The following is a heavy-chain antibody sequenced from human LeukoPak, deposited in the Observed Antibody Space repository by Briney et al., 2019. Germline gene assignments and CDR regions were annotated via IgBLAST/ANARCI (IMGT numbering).Heavy chain of an antibody. D-gene: IGHD3-10*01. CDR1: GYTFTSYY. CDR3: ARAIRGDFDP. Sequence: ASVKVSCKASGYTFTSYYMHWVRQAPGQGLEWMGIINPSGGSTSYAQKFQGRVTMTRDTSKNQFSLKLSSVTAADTAVYYCARAIRGDFDPWGQGTLVTVSS. J-gene: IGHJ5*02. CDR2: INPSGGST. V-gene: IGHV1-46*01.